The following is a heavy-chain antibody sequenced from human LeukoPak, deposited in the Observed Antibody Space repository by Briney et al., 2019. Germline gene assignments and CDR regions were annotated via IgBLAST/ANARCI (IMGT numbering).Heavy chain of an antibody. Sequence: GGSLRLSCAASGFTFSSYAMHWVRQAPGKGMEWVANIKQDGSEKYYVDSVKGRFTISRDNAKNSLYLQMNSLRAEDTAVYYCARARGYFDYWGQGTLVTVSS. CDR1: GFTFSSYA. CDR2: IKQDGSEK. CDR3: ARARGYFDY. V-gene: IGHV3-7*01. J-gene: IGHJ4*02.